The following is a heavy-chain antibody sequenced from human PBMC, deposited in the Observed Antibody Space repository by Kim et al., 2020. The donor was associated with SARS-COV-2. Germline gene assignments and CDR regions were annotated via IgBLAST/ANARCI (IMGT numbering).Heavy chain of an antibody. CDR1: GFTFSSYG. V-gene: IGHV3-30*03. CDR3: VRYYYDSSGYADY. Sequence: GGSLRLSCAASGFTFSSYGMHWVRQAPGKGLEWVAVISYDGSNKYYADSVKGRFTISRDNSKNTLYLQMNSLRAEDTAVYYCVRYYYDSSGYADYWGQGTLVTVSS. J-gene: IGHJ4*02. CDR2: ISYDGSNK. D-gene: IGHD3-22*01.